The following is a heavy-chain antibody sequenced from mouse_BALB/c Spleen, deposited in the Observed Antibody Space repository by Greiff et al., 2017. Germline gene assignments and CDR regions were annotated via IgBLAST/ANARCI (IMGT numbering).Heavy chain of an antibody. V-gene: IGHV5-17*02. J-gene: IGHJ4*01. CDR3: ASGDYDEGYYAMDY. CDR2: ISSGSSTI. Sequence: DVHLVESGGGLVQPGGSRKLSCAASGFTFSSFGMHWVRQAPEKGLEWVAYISSGSSTIYYADTVKGRFTISRDNPKNTLFLQMTSLRSEDTAMYYCASGDYDEGYYAMDYWGQGTSVTVSS. D-gene: IGHD2-4*01. CDR1: GFTFSSFG.